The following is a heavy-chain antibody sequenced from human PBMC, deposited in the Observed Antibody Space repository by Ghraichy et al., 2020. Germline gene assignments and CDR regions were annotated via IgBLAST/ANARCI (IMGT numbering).Heavy chain of an antibody. CDR1: GYTFTSYG. J-gene: IGHJ6*03. CDR2: ISAYNGNT. Sequence: ASVKVSCKASGYTFTSYGISWVRQAPGQGLEWMGWISAYNGNTNYAQKLQGRVTMTTDTSTSTAYMELRSLRSDDTAVYYCARRYPTVTTAYYYYYYMDVWGKGTTVTVSS. V-gene: IGHV1-18*01. D-gene: IGHD4-17*01. CDR3: ARRYPTVTTAYYYYYYMDV.